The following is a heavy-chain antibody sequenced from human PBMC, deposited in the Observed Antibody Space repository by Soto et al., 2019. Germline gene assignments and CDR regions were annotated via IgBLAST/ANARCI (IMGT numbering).Heavy chain of an antibody. V-gene: IGHV3-72*01. D-gene: IGHD6-19*01. CDR1: GLTLSDQY. Sequence: EVQLVESGGGLVQPGGSLRLSCAASGLTLSDQYMDWVRQAPGKGLEWVGRTRDKPNSYTTEYAASVKGRFTISRDDSKNSLYLQMNSLKTEDKAVYFCGRPVTGPGHIDYWGQGTLVTVSS. CDR3: GRPVTGPGHIDY. J-gene: IGHJ4*02. CDR2: TRDKPNSYTT.